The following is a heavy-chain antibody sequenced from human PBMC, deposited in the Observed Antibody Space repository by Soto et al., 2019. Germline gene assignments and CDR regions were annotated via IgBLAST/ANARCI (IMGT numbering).Heavy chain of an antibody. J-gene: IGHJ4*02. V-gene: IGHV3-74*01. D-gene: IGHD5-18*01. Sequence: EVQLVESGGGLVQPGGSLRLSCAASGFTLSSRWMHWVRQAPGKGLEWVSRITTDGTSTSYADSVKGRFTISRDNANNTLNRQMNSLRAEDSAMYYCVRVLDTYGQAVFDSWGQGTLVTVSS. CDR1: GFTLSSRW. CDR3: VRVLDTYGQAVFDS. CDR2: ITTDGTST.